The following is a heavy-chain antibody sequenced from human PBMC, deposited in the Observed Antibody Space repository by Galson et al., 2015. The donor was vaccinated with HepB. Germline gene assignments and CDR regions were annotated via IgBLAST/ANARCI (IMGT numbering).Heavy chain of an antibody. V-gene: IGHV3-21*01. J-gene: IGHJ6*02. CDR2: ISSSSYI. Sequence: SLRLSCAASGFTFSSYSMNWVRQAPGKGLEWVSSISSSSYIYYADSVKGRFTISRDNAKNSLYLQMNSLRAEDTAVYYCARAGRITIFGVVIYGMDVWGQGTTVTVSS. CDR1: GFTFSSYS. CDR3: ARAGRITIFGVVIYGMDV. D-gene: IGHD3-3*01.